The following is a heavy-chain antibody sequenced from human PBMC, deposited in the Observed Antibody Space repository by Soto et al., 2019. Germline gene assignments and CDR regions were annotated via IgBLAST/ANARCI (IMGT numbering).Heavy chain of an antibody. CDR3: AGPMYNWNYPADLTYYYYGMDV. D-gene: IGHD1-7*01. J-gene: IGHJ6*02. CDR1: GGTFSSYA. Sequence: QVQLVQSGAEVKKPGSSVKVSCKASGGTFSSYAISWVRQAPGQGLEWMGGIIPIFGTANYAQKFQGRVTITADESTSTAYMELSSLRSEDTAVYYCAGPMYNWNYPADLTYYYYGMDVWGQGTTVTVSS. CDR2: IIPIFGTA. V-gene: IGHV1-69*12.